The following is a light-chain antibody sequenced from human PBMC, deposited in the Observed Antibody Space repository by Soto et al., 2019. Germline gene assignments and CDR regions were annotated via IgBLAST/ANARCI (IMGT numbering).Light chain of an antibody. CDR1: QDISNY. CDR3: QQFSSYPLT. V-gene: IGKV1-33*01. J-gene: IGKJ4*01. CDR2: DAS. Sequence: DIQMTQSPSSLSASVGDRVTITCQASQDISNYLHWYQQKPGKAPKLLIYDASNLETGVPSRFSGSGSGTDFTFTISSLQPEDIATYYCQQFSSYPLTFGGGTKVDIK.